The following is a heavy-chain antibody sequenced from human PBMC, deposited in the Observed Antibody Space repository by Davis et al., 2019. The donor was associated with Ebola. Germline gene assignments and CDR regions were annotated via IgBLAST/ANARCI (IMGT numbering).Heavy chain of an antibody. Sequence: GGSLRLSCAAPGFTFSNAWMNWVRQAPGKGLEWVSTINGGGGSTFYADSVKGRLTISRDNSKNTLYLQMNSLRAEDTAVYYCALELDYWGQGTLVTVSS. CDR1: GFTFSNAW. V-gene: IGHV3-23*01. D-gene: IGHD1-7*01. CDR2: INGGGGST. CDR3: ALELDY. J-gene: IGHJ4*02.